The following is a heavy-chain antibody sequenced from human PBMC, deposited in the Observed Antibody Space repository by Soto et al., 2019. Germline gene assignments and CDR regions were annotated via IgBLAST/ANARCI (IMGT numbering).Heavy chain of an antibody. Sequence: PSETLSLTCAVSGGSISSGGYSWSWVRQPPGKGLEWIGEIYHSGSTNYNPSLKSRVTISVDTSKNQFSLKLSSVTAADTAVYYCASLTTVVTPPFDYWGQGTLVTVSS. D-gene: IGHD4-17*01. CDR3: ASLTTVVTPPFDY. CDR1: GGSISSGGYS. J-gene: IGHJ4*02. V-gene: IGHV4-30-2*05. CDR2: IYHSGST.